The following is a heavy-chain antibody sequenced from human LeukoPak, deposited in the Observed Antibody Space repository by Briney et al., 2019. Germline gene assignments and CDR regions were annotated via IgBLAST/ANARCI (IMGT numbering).Heavy chain of an antibody. J-gene: IGHJ4*02. CDR3: ERLGCSNIDPTYL. Sequence: KPSETLSLTCTVSGGSLGPCCYWGWIRQPPGKGLEWIGTFYYSGTTYYSPSFKSRVTVSGDTSKNQFSLKLSSVTAADTAVYYCERLGCSNIDPTYLWGRGTLVTVSS. CDR1: GGSLGPCCY. CDR2: FYYSGTT. D-gene: IGHD2-2*01. V-gene: IGHV4-39*01.